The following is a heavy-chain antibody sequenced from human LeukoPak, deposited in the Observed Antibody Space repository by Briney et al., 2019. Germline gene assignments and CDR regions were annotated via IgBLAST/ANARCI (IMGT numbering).Heavy chain of an antibody. CDR2: ISSNGGST. D-gene: IGHD2-2*01. J-gene: IGHJ4*02. V-gene: IGHV3-64D*06. Sequence: GGSLRLSCSASGFTFSSYDMHWVRQAPGKGLEYVSAISSNGGSTDYADSVKGRFTISRDNSKNTLYLQMSSLRAEDTAVYYCVNGRIVVVQTAPTQFDYWGQGTLVTVSS. CDR1: GFTFSSYD. CDR3: VNGRIVVVQTAPTQFDY.